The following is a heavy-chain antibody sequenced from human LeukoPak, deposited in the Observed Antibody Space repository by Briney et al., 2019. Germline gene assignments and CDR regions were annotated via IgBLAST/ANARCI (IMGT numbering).Heavy chain of an antibody. V-gene: IGHV3-53*01. CDR1: GFTVSSNY. CDR3: AAGYSSSWSLDY. J-gene: IGHJ4*02. CDR2: IYSGGST. Sequence: PGGSLRLSCAASGFTVSSNYMSWVRQAPGRGLEWVSVIYSGGSTYYADSVKGRFTISRDNSKNTLYLQMNSLRAEDTAVYYCAAGYSSSWSLDYWGQGTLVTVSS. D-gene: IGHD6-13*01.